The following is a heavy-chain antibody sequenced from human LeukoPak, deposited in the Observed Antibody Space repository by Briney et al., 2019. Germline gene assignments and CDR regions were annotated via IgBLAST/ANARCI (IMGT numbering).Heavy chain of an antibody. CDR1: GGSISSYY. CDR3: ARDIRGALAGGSYPGNYYYYYYMDV. V-gene: IGHV4-4*07. CDR2: IYTSGST. D-gene: IGHD1-26*01. J-gene: IGHJ6*03. Sequence: SETLSLTCTVSGGSISSYYWSWIRQPAGKGLEWIGRIYTSGSTNYNPSLKSRVTMSVDTSKNQFSLKLSSVTAADTAVYYCARDIRGALAGGSYPGNYYYYYYMDVWGKGTTVTVSS.